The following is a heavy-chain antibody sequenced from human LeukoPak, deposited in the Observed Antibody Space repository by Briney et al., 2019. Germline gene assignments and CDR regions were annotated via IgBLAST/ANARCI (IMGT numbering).Heavy chain of an antibody. CDR2: ISGSAGST. V-gene: IGHV3-23*01. J-gene: IGHJ4*02. D-gene: IGHD3-10*01. CDR1: GFTFSSYA. CDR3: TKGRSNHY. Sequence: GGSLRLSCAASGFTFSSYAMNWVRQAPGKGLEWVSTISGSAGSTYYADSVKGRFTISRDNSKNSLYLQMNSLRAEDTAVYYCTKGRSNHYWGQGTLVTVST.